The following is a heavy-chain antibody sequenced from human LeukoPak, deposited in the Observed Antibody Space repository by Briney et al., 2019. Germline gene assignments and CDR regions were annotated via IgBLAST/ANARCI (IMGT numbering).Heavy chain of an antibody. J-gene: IGHJ6*02. V-gene: IGHV1-46*01. CDR3: AREWGYDYYYYGMDV. D-gene: IGHD5-12*01. Sequence: ASVKVSCKASGYTFTSYYMHWVRQAPGQGLEWMGIINPSGGSTSYAQKFQGRVTMTRDTSTSTVYMELSSLRSEDTAVYYCAREWGYDYYYYGMDVWGQGTTVTVSS. CDR1: GYTFTSYY. CDR2: INPSGGST.